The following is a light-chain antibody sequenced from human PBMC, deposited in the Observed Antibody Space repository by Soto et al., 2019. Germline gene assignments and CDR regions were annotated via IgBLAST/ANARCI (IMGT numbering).Light chain of an antibody. J-gene: IGKJ4*01. Sequence: EIVLTQSPATLSFSPGERATLSCRASQSVSSYLAWYQQKPGQAPRLLIYDASNRATGIPARFSGSGSGTDSTLTISSLEPEDSAIYYCQQRSNWPPLTFGGGTKVDIK. V-gene: IGKV3-11*01. CDR3: QQRSNWPPLT. CDR1: QSVSSY. CDR2: DAS.